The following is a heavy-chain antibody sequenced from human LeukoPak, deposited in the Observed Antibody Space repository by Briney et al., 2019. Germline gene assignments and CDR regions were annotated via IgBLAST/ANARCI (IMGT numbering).Heavy chain of an antibody. D-gene: IGHD2-15*01. V-gene: IGHV3-23*01. CDR3: AKDLPSRGYCSGGSCLPPDY. CDR1: GFTFSSYA. CDR2: IGGSGGST. J-gene: IGHJ4*02. Sequence: GGSLRLSCAASGFTFSSYAMSWVRQAPGKGLEWVSAIGGSGGSTYYADSVKGRFTISRDNSKNTLYLQMNSLRAEDTAVYYCAKDLPSRGYCSGGSCLPPDYWGQGTLVTVSS.